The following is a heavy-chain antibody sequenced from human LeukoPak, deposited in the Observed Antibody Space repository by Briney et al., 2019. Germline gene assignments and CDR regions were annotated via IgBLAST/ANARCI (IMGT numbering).Heavy chain of an antibody. CDR1: GFTFSSYG. Sequence: GGSLRLSCAASGFTFSSYGMHWVRQAPGKGLEWVAFIRYDGSNKYYADSVKGRFTISRDNSKNTLNLQMDSLRADDTAVYYCGKGPGYSVYDNLPHHWGQGTLVTVSS. V-gene: IGHV3-30*02. J-gene: IGHJ5*02. D-gene: IGHD5/OR15-5a*01. CDR2: IRYDGSNK. CDR3: GKGPGYSVYDNLPHH.